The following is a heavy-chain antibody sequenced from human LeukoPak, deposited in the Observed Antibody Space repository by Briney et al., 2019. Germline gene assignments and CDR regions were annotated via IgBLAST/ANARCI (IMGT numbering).Heavy chain of an antibody. V-gene: IGHV3-7*04. CDR2: IHLEGNEK. CDR3: ARGDDFSGDH. CDR1: GFTFSKFW. D-gene: IGHD1-1*01. J-gene: IGHJ4*02. Sequence: GGSLRLSCAVSGFTFSKFWMSWVRQAPGGGLEWVANIHLEGNEKYHVESVKGRFTISRDNTKNLLFLQMNDLGVEDTAVYYCARGDDFSGDHWGQGTLVTVSS.